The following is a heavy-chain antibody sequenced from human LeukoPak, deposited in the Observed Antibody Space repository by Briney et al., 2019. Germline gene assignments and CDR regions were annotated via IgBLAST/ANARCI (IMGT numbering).Heavy chain of an antibody. CDR2: INWNGGST. CDR3: ARGLRVAAPSYPYAFDI. J-gene: IGHJ3*02. D-gene: IGHD2-15*01. V-gene: IGHV3-20*04. Sequence: GGSLRLSCAASGFTFDDYGMSWVRQAPGKGLEWVSGINWNGGSTGYADSVKGRFTISRDNAKNSLYLQMNSLRAEDTALYYCARGLRVAAPSYPYAFDIWGQGTMVTVSS. CDR1: GFTFDDYG.